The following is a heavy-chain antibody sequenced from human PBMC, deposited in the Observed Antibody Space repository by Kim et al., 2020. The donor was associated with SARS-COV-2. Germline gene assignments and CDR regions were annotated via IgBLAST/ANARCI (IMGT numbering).Heavy chain of an antibody. D-gene: IGHD3-9*01. J-gene: IGHJ3*02. CDR2: ISSSSSTI. CDR3: ARGVELRYFDWLSKNPGAFDI. CDR1: GFTFSSYS. Sequence: GGSLRLSCAASGFTFSSYSMNWVRQAPGKGLEWVSYISSSSSTIYYADSVKGRFTISRDNAKNSLYLQMNSLRDEDTAVYYCARGVELRYFDWLSKNPGAFDIWGQGTMVTVSS. V-gene: IGHV3-48*02.